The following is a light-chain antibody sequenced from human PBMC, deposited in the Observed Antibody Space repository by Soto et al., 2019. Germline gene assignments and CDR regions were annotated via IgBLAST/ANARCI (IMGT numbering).Light chain of an antibody. V-gene: IGKV1-33*01. J-gene: IGKJ1*01. CDR3: QQYNSYWT. Sequence: DIQMTQSPSSLSASVGDRVTITCQASQDISNYLNWYQQKPGKAPKLLIYDESNLETGVPSRFSGSGSGTEFTLTISSLQPDDFATYYCQQYNSYWTFGQGTKVDIK. CDR2: DES. CDR1: QDISNY.